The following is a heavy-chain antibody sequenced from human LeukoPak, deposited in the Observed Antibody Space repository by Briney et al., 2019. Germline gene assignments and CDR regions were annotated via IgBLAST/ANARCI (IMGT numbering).Heavy chain of an antibody. CDR3: ARLMFFYCSGGSCYYAFDI. CDR1: GGSISSYY. V-gene: IGHV4-59*08. Sequence: SETLSLTCTVSGGSISSYYRSWIRQPPGKGLEWIGYIYYSGSTNYNPSLKSRVTISVDTSKNQFSLKLSSVTAADTAVYYCARLMFFYCSGGSCYYAFDIWGQGTMVTVSS. J-gene: IGHJ3*02. CDR2: IYYSGST. D-gene: IGHD2-15*01.